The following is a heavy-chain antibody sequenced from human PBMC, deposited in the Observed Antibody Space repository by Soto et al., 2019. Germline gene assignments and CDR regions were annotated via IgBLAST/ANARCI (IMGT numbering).Heavy chain of an antibody. CDR1: GFTFSDSY. CDR2: ITFSGNTV. V-gene: IGHV3-11*01. Sequence: GGSLRLSCAASGFTFSDSYMSWIRQAPGKGLEWISYITFSGNTVYYADSLKGRFTISRDNAKNSLYLQMDRLRAEDTAVYYCARVSWREKYGMDVWGQGTTVTVSS. CDR3: ARVSWREKYGMDV. J-gene: IGHJ6*02.